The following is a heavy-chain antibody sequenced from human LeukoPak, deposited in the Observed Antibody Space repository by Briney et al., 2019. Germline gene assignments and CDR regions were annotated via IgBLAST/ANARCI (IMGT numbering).Heavy chain of an antibody. D-gene: IGHD2-21*02. Sequence: GGSLRLSCAASGFTVSSNYMSWVRQAPGKGLEWVSVIYSGGSTYYADSVKGRFTISRDNSKNTLYLQMNSLRAEDTAVYYCARAHTGAYCGGDCYPRAFDIWGQGTMVTVPS. CDR3: ARAHTGAYCGGDCYPRAFDI. J-gene: IGHJ3*02. V-gene: IGHV3-53*01. CDR2: IYSGGST. CDR1: GFTVSSNY.